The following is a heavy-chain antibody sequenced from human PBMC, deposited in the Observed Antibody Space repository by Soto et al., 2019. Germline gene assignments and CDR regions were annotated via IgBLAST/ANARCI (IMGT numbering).Heavy chain of an antibody. CDR3: ARGGYGCYYDSSGPYDAFDI. CDR2: IIPIFGTA. Sequence: GASVKVSCKASGGTFSSYAISWVRQAPGQGLEWMGGIIPIFGTANYAQKFQGRVTITADESTSTAYMELSSLRSEDTAVYYCARGGYGCYYDSSGPYDAFDIWGQGTMVTVSS. J-gene: IGHJ3*02. D-gene: IGHD3-22*01. V-gene: IGHV1-69*13. CDR1: GGTFSSYA.